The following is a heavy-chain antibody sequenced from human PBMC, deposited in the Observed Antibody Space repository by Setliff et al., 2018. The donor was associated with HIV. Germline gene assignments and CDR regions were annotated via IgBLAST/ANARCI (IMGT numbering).Heavy chain of an antibody. J-gene: IGHJ5*02. CDR3: ARDLPELTGRSFDP. CDR1: GGSISGYY. CDR2: IYSSGSI. V-gene: IGHV4-4*07. D-gene: IGHD7-27*01. Sequence: SETLSLTCIVSGGSISGYYWSWIRQPAEKGLEWIGRIYSSGSINYNPSLKSRVTMSVDASKNQFSLKLTSVTAADTAVYYCARDLPELTGRSFDPWGQGMLVTVSS.